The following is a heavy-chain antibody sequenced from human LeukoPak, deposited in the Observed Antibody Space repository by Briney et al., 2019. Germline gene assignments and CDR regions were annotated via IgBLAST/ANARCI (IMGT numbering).Heavy chain of an antibody. D-gene: IGHD6-13*01. CDR2: ISTDARTI. J-gene: IGHJ4*02. Sequence: GSLRLSCAASGFAFSTNWMHWVRQAPGKGLVWVSHISTDARTITYADFVKGRFTISRDNAKNTLYLQMNSLRAEDTALYYCVRGLATAWGLDYWGQGTLVTVSS. CDR1: GFAFSTNW. V-gene: IGHV3-74*01. CDR3: VRGLATAWGLDY.